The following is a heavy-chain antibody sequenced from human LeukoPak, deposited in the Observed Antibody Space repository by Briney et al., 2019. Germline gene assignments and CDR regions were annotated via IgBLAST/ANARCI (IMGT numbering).Heavy chain of an antibody. CDR1: GYTFIKHW. D-gene: IGHD4-17*01. V-gene: IGHV1-46*01. CDR2: INPTGSAT. J-gene: IGHJ4*02. Sequence: ASVKVSCKASGYTFIKHWMHWVRQAPGQGLEWVGLINPTGSATLYAQKFQGRVTLTRDMSTNTDYMELRSLKSEDTAVYYCAKENTKTPFQPGEATVTKGYFDYWGQGILVTVSA. CDR3: AKENTKTPFQPGEATVTKGYFDY.